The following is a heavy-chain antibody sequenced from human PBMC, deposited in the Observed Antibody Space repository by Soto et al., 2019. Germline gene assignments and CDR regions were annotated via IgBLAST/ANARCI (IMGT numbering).Heavy chain of an antibody. Sequence: QAQLVQSGAEVKEPGASMKVSCKASGYTFTGYYINWVRQAPGQGPEYMGWIHPNSGDTKHVEKLQDRVIMTRDTSINTSYLELRRLTSDDTAVYYCVRASSTQAWEWFDPWGQGTLVTVSS. V-gene: IGHV1-2*02. D-gene: IGHD1-26*01. CDR1: GYTFTGYY. CDR3: VRASSTQAWEWFDP. CDR2: IHPNSGDT. J-gene: IGHJ5*02.